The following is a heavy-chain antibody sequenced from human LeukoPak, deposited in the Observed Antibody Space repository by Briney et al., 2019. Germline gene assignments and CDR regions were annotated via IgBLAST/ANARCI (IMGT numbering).Heavy chain of an antibody. CDR3: VRVVGRGWFDP. Sequence: ASVKVSCKASGYTFTRYAMNWVRQAPGQGLEWMGWISTNTGNPTYAQAFTGRFVFSLDTSVSTAYLQISSLKAEDTAVYYCVRVVGRGWFDPWGQGTLVTVSS. V-gene: IGHV7-4-1*02. CDR2: ISTNTGNP. J-gene: IGHJ5*02. CDR1: GYTFTRYA. D-gene: IGHD1-26*01.